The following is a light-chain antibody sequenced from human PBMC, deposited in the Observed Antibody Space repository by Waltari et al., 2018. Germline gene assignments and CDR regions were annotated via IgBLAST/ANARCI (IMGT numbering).Light chain of an antibody. V-gene: IGLV4-69*01. Sequence: QLVLTQSPSASASLGASVKLTCTLSSRHSSNVIAWLPQQPEKGPRYLMKVNSDGSHSKGDKIPDRFSGSSSGAEHYLTISSLQSEDEADYYCQTGGHGTWVFGGWTKLTVL. CDR3: QTGGHGTWV. J-gene: IGLJ3*02. CDR2: VNSDGSH. CDR1: SRHSSNV.